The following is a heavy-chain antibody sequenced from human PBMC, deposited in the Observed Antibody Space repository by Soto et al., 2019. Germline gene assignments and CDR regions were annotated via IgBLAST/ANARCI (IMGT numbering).Heavy chain of an antibody. CDR1: GFTFRSYA. CDR2: ISGSGGNT. J-gene: IGHJ4*02. CDR3: AKGKDVVVVPAIDY. Sequence: PGGSLRRSCTASGFTFRSYAMSWVRQAPGKGLEWVSGISGSGGNTYYTDSVKGRFTISRDNSKNTLYLQMNSLRDEDTAVYYCAKGKDVVVVPAIDYWGQGILVTVSS. D-gene: IGHD2-2*01. V-gene: IGHV3-23*01.